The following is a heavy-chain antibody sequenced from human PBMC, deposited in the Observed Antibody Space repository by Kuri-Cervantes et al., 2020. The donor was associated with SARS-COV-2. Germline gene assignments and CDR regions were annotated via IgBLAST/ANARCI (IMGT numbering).Heavy chain of an antibody. V-gene: IGHV3-33*01. CDR2: IWYDGSNK. CDR1: GFTFSSYG. CDR3: AAELVAAYGMDV. J-gene: IGHJ6*02. Sequence: GESLKISCAASGFTFSSYGMHWVRQAPGKGLEWVAVIWYDGSNKYYVDSVKGRFTISRDNSKNTLYLQMNSLRAEDTAVYYCAAELVAAYGMDVWGQGTTVTRLL. D-gene: IGHD1-7*01.